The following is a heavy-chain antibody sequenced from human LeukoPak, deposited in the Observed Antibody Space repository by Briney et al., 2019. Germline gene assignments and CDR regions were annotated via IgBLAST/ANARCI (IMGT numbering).Heavy chain of an antibody. J-gene: IGHJ4*02. D-gene: IGHD5-18*01. CDR3: ARHGYSYGPFDY. Sequence: SETLSLTCSVSGGSINSYYWSWIRQPPGKGLEFIGYIAASGTTKHSPSLKSRVTLSMDTSKNQFSLKLRSVTAADTGVYYCARHGYSYGPFDYWGQGTLVTVSS. V-gene: IGHV4-4*08. CDR1: GGSINSYY. CDR2: IAASGTT.